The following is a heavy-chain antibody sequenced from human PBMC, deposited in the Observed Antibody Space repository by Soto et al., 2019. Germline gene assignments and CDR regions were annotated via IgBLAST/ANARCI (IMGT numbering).Heavy chain of an antibody. CDR3: ARALGKYYDFWSGYSTQFDY. CDR2: ISAYNGNT. CDR1: GYTFTSYG. D-gene: IGHD3-3*01. V-gene: IGHV1-18*01. Sequence: QVQLVQSGAEVKKPGASVKVSCKASGYTFTSYGISWVRQAPGQGLEWMGWISAYNGNTNYAQKLQGRVTMTTDTSTSTAYMELRSLRSDDTAVYYCARALGKYYDFWSGYSTQFDYWGQGILVTVSS. J-gene: IGHJ4*02.